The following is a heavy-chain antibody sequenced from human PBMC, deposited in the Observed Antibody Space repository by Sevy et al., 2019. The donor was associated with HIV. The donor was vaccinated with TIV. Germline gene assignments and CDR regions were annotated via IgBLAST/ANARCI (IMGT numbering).Heavy chain of an antibody. Sequence: GGSLRLSCAASGYIFSSYGIHWVRQAPGKGLEWVAFLSYDERNKYYADSVKGRFTISGDSSKNTFYLQMNNLRADDTAVYYFGKARDVLLVPSTMRDEYPGYGMDVWGQGTTVTVSS. CDR1: GYIFSSYG. J-gene: IGHJ6*02. D-gene: IGHD2-2*01. V-gene: IGHV3-30*18. CDR2: LSYDERNK. CDR3: GKARDVLLVPSTMRDEYPGYGMDV.